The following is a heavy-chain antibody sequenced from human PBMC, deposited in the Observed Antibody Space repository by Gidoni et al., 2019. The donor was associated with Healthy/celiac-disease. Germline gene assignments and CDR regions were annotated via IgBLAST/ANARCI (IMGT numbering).Heavy chain of an antibody. CDR3: AKVRIYGTMVEEGAFDI. Sequence: EVQLLESGGGLVQPGGSLRLSGAASGVTFSSSAMSWVRQAPGKGLEWVSAISGSGGSTYYADSVKGRFTISRDNSKNTLYLQMNSLRAEDTAVYYCAKVRIYGTMVEEGAFDIWGQGTMVTVSS. J-gene: IGHJ3*02. V-gene: IGHV3-23*01. D-gene: IGHD3-10*02. CDR2: ISGSGGST. CDR1: GVTFSSSA.